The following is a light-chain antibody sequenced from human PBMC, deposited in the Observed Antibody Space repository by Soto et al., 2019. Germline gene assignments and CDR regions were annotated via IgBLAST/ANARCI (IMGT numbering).Light chain of an antibody. V-gene: IGKV3-20*01. CDR1: QSVNSNY. CDR3: QQYGSSPPNT. J-gene: IGKJ4*01. CDR2: GAS. Sequence: PGERATLSCRASQSVNSNYLAWYQQKSGQAPRLLIYGASSRAPGIPDRFSGSGSGTDFTLTLNRLEPEDFAVYYCQQYGSSPPNTFGGGTKVDIK.